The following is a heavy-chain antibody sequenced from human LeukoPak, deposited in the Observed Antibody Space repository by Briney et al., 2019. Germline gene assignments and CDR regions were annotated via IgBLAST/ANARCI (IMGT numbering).Heavy chain of an antibody. J-gene: IGHJ6*03. CDR3: ARSYYMDV. V-gene: IGHV4-61*02. CDR1: GGSISSGSYY. Sequence: SQTLSLTXTVSGGSISSGSYYWSWIRQPAGKGLEWIGRIYTSGSTNYDPSLKSRVTIPVDTSKNQFSLKLSSVTAADTAVYYCARSYYMDVWGKGTTVTVSS. CDR2: IYTSGST.